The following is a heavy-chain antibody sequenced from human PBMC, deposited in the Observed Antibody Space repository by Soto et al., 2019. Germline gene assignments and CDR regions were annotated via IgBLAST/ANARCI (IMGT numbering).Heavy chain of an antibody. V-gene: IGHV3-7*01. Sequence: EVQLVESGGGLVQPGGSLRLSCAASGFTFSSYWMNCVHQAPGKGLERVANIKQDGSAKYYGDSVKGRFTISRDNAKNSLYLQMNRLRREDTAVYYCAGGSGWYIHQWGQGTLVTVSS. D-gene: IGHD6-19*01. CDR1: GFTFSSYW. J-gene: IGHJ1*01. CDR3: AGGSGWYIHQ. CDR2: IKQDGSAK.